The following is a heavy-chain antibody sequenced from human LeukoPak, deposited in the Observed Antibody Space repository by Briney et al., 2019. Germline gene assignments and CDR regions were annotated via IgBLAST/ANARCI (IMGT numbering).Heavy chain of an antibody. CDR2: IYSGGST. J-gene: IGHJ4*02. Sequence: AGGSLRLSCAASGFTVSSNYMSWVRQAPGKGLEWVSVIYSGGSTYYADSVKGRFTISRDNSKNTLYLQMNSLRAEDTAVYYCASSGDYKRYYFDYWGQGTLVTVSS. V-gene: IGHV3-53*01. CDR1: GFTVSSNY. CDR3: ASSGDYKRYYFDY. D-gene: IGHD4-17*01.